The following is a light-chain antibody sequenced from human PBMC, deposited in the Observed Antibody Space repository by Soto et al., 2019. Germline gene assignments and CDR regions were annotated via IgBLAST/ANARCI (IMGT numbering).Light chain of an antibody. V-gene: IGLV2-14*01. CDR2: EVS. Sequence: QSALTQPASVSGSPGQSITISCTGTSSDVGGYNSVSWYQQHPGKAPKLMIYEVSNRPSGVSNRFSGSKSGNTASLTISGLQAEDESDYYCSSYTTSITLLDVFGTGTKLTVL. J-gene: IGLJ1*01. CDR3: SSYTTSITLLDV. CDR1: SSDVGGYNS.